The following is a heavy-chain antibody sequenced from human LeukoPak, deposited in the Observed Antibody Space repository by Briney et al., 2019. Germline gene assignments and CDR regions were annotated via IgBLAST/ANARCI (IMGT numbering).Heavy chain of an antibody. CDR2: INAGNGNT. Sequence: GASVKVSCKASGYTFTSYAMHWVRQAPGQRLEWMGWINAGNGNTKYSQKFQGRVTITRDTSASTAYMELSSLRSEDTAVYYCAREWDTMVRGDRYFDLWGRGTLVTVSS. D-gene: IGHD3-10*01. V-gene: IGHV1-3*01. CDR3: AREWDTMVRGDRYFDL. J-gene: IGHJ2*01. CDR1: GYTFTSYA.